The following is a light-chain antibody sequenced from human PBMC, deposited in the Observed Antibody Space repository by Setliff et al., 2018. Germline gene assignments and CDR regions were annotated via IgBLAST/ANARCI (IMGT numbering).Light chain of an antibody. CDR2: DVS. CDR3: TSYTTYTTLV. Sequence: QSALTQPASVSASPGQSITISCTGTSSDVGGYNSVSWYQQHPGKGPRLMIYDVSKRPSGVSDRFSGSKSGNTASLTISGLQAEDEADHYCTSYTTYTTLVFGGGTKVTVL. V-gene: IGLV2-14*03. J-gene: IGLJ2*01. CDR1: SSDVGGYNS.